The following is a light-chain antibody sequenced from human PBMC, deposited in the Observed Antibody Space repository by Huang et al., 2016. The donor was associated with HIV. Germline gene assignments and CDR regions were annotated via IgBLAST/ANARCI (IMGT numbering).Light chain of an antibody. CDR3: QQYYNTTLS. V-gene: IGKV1-NL1*01. J-gene: IGKJ4*01. Sequence: DIQMTQSPSSLSASVGDRVTITCRASRGISNSLAWYQQQPGKAPKLLLYAASRLQGGGPSRFRGSGSRTDYTLTISSLQPEDSATYYCQQYYNTTLSFGGGTKVEIK. CDR1: RGISNS. CDR2: AAS.